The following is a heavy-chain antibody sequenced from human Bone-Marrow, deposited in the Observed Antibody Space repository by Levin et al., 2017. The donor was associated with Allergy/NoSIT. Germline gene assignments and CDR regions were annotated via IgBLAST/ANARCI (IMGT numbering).Heavy chain of an antibody. V-gene: IGHV4-61*01. J-gene: IGHJ4*02. Sequence: PGGSLRLSCSVSGGPVTTGRYYWSWLRQPPGKELEWIGYFYDTEKIQDSPSLRSRVTISVDTSANQFSLRLTSVTASDTAVYYCARGALITFGGVALDYWGQGALVTVSS. CDR2: FYDTEKI. CDR3: ARGALITFGGVALDY. D-gene: IGHD3-16*01. CDR1: GGPVTTGRYY.